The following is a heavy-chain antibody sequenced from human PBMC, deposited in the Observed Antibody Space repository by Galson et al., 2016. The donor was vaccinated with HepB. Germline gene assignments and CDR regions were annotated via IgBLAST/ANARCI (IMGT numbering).Heavy chain of an antibody. D-gene: IGHD6-13*01. CDR1: GFTFSDYA. CDR2: ISYDGSNK. V-gene: IGHV3-30-3*01. J-gene: IGHJ4*02. Sequence: SLRLSCAASGFTFSDYAMHWVRQAPGKGLEWVAVISYDGSNKYCADSVKGRFTISRDNSKNTLYLQMNSLRAEDTAMYYCARDSSSTSWYEWSEDWGQGTLVIASS. CDR3: ARDSSSTSWYEWSED.